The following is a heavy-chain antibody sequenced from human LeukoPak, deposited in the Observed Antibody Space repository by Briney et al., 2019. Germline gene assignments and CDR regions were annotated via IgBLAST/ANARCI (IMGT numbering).Heavy chain of an antibody. Sequence: QTGGSLRLSCAASGFTFSSYGMHWVRQAPGKGLEWVAFIRYDGSNKYYADSVKGRFTISRDNSKNTLYLQMHSLRAEDRAVYYCARESESYDSSGSTFDYWGQGTLVTVSS. CDR3: ARESESYDSSGSTFDY. V-gene: IGHV3-30*02. CDR1: GFTFSSYG. J-gene: IGHJ4*02. D-gene: IGHD3-22*01. CDR2: IRYDGSNK.